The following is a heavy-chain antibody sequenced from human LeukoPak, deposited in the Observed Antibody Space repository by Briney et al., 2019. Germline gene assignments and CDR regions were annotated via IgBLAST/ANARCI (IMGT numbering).Heavy chain of an antibody. J-gene: IGHJ4*02. D-gene: IGHD3-10*01. V-gene: IGHV3-74*01. CDR1: GFTFSNTW. Sequence: GGSLRLSCAASGFTFSNTWMHWVRQAPGKGLVWVSRIGERGTPYYADFVKGRFTISRDNAKNTLYLEVNSLRDEDTAVYYCARDLVIGSGSYGHWGPGSVVIVSS. CDR3: ARDLVIGSGSYGH. CDR2: IGERGTP.